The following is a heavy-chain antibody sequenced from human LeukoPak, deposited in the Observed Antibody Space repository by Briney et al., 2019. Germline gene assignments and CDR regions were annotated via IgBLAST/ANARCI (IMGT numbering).Heavy chain of an antibody. CDR1: GYTFTSYY. J-gene: IGHJ5*02. CDR3: ARVGSIVGARWWFDP. D-gene: IGHD1-26*01. CDR2: INPSGGST. Sequence: GASVKVSCKASGYTFTSYYMHWVRQAPGQGLEWMGIINPSGGSTSYAQKLQGRVTMTTDTSTSTAYMELRSLRSDDTAVYYCARVGSIVGARWWFDPWGQGTLVTVSS. V-gene: IGHV1-46*01.